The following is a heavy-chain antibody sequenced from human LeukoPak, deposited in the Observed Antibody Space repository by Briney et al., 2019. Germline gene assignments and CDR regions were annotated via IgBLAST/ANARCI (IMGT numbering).Heavy chain of an antibody. D-gene: IGHD3-22*01. Sequence: GGSLRLSCAASGFSFSSYTMIWVRQPPGKGLEWVSRISGSGSSIYYADSVKGRFTISRDNSKNTLYLQMNSLRAEDTAVYYCARYDSSGYPSSAFDIWGQGTMVTVSS. V-gene: IGHV3-23*01. CDR3: ARYDSSGYPSSAFDI. CDR1: GFSFSSYT. J-gene: IGHJ3*02. CDR2: ISGSGSSI.